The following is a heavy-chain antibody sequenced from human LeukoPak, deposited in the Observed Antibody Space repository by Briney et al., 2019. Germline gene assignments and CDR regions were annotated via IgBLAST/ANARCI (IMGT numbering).Heavy chain of an antibody. V-gene: IGHV5-51*01. Sequence: GESLKISCKGSGYSFTSYWIGWVRQMPGKGLEWMGIIYPGDSDTRYSPSFQGQVTISADKSISTAYLQWSSLKASDPAMYYCARRSAAYYYGSGSYYLDYWGQGTLVTVSS. CDR2: IYPGDSDT. CDR1: GYSFTSYW. D-gene: IGHD3-10*01. J-gene: IGHJ4*02. CDR3: ARRSAAYYYGSGSYYLDY.